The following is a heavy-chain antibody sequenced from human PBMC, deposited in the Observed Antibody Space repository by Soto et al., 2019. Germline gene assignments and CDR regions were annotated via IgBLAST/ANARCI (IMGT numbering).Heavy chain of an antibody. V-gene: IGHV3-48*02. CDR1: RFTFSSSS. CDR3: ARARYSSGWYFYYFDY. CDR2: ISSSSGTI. D-gene: IGHD6-19*01. J-gene: IGHJ4*02. Sequence: GGSLRLSCAASRFTFSSSSMNWVRQAPGKGLEWVSYISSSSGTIYYADSVKGRFTISRDNAKNSLYLQMNSLRDEDTAVYYCARARYSSGWYFYYFDYWGQGTLVTVSS.